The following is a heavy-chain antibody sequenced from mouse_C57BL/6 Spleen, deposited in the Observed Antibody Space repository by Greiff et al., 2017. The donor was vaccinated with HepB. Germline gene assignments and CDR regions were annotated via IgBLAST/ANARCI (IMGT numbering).Heavy chain of an antibody. D-gene: IGHD1-1*01. Sequence: EVQVVESGPELVKPGASVKIPCKASGYTFTDYNMDWVKQSHGKSLEWIGDINPNNGGTIYNQKFKGKATLTVDKSSSTAYMELRSLTSEDTAVYYCARSGVLRWYFDVWGTGTTVTVSS. V-gene: IGHV1-18*01. CDR2: INPNNGGT. CDR1: GYTFTDYN. J-gene: IGHJ1*03. CDR3: ARSGVLRWYFDV.